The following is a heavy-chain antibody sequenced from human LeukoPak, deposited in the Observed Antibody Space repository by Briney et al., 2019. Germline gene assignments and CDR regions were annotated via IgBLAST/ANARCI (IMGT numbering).Heavy chain of an antibody. V-gene: IGHV3-11*04. CDR2: ISSSGSTI. CDR1: GFTFSDYY. CDR3: AKDHYWSIDY. D-gene: IGHD3-3*01. Sequence: GGSLRLSCAVSGFTFSDYYMSWIRQAPGKGLEWVSYISSSGSTIYYADSVKGRFTISRDIAKNTLYLQMNSLRAEDTGVYYCAKDHYWSIDYWGRGTLVTVSS. J-gene: IGHJ4*02.